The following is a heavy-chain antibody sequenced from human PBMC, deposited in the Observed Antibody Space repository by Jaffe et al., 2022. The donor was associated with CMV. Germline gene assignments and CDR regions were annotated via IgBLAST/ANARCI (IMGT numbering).Heavy chain of an antibody. CDR3: ARFGYWSGFEI. J-gene: IGHJ3*02. CDR1: GGSVTSGTYY. D-gene: IGHD3-3*01. CDR2: MYYTGST. V-gene: IGHV4-61*01. Sequence: QVQLQELGPGLVKPSETLSLTCSISGGSVTSGTYYWSWIRQPPGKGLEWIGSMYYTGSTNYNPSLKNRAAISADTSKSQFSLNVTSVTTADTAVYYCARFGYWSGFEIWGQGAMVTVSS.